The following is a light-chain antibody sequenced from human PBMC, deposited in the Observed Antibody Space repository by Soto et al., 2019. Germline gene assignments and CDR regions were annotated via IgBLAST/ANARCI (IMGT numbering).Light chain of an antibody. CDR1: NSDVGNYNY. J-gene: IGLJ3*02. CDR2: EVS. Sequence: QSALTQPASVSGSPGLSIAISCTGTNSDVGNYNYVSWYQHQPGKAPKLIIYEVSNRPSGVSNRFSGSKSDNTASLTISGLQAEDEADYYCSSYTTSTTWVFGGGTKLTVL. V-gene: IGLV2-14*01. CDR3: SSYTTSTTWV.